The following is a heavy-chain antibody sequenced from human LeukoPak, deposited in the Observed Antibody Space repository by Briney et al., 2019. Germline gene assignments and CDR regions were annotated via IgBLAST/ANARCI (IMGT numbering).Heavy chain of an antibody. V-gene: IGHV4-39*07. J-gene: IGHJ5*02. D-gene: IGHD2-21*01. Sequence: PSETLSLTCTVSGGSISSSSYYWGWIRQPPGKGLEWIGSIYYSGSTYYNPSLKSRVTISVDTSKNQLSLKLTSVTAADTAVYYCARYSANWFDPWGQGTLVTVSS. CDR1: GGSISSSSYY. CDR3: ARYSANWFDP. CDR2: IYYSGST.